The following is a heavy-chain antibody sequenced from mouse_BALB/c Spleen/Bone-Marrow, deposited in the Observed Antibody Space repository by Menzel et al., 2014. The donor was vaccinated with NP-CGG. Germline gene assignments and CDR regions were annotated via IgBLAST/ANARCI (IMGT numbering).Heavy chain of an antibody. CDR3: ARDLLWSY. Sequence: EVKLVESGPGLVKPSQSLSLTCSVTGYSITSGYYWNWIRQFPGNKLEWMGYISYDGSNNYNPSLKNRIPITRDTSKNQFFLKLNAVTTEYTATYYCARDLLWSYWGQGTSVTVSP. D-gene: IGHD2-1*01. J-gene: IGHJ4*01. V-gene: IGHV3-6*02. CDR2: ISYDGSN. CDR1: GYSITSGYY.